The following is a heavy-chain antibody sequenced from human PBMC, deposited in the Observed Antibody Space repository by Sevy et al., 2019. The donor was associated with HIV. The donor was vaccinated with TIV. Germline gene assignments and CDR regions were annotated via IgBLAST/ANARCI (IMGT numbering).Heavy chain of an antibody. CDR1: GFTFSSYG. D-gene: IGHD3-22*01. Sequence: GGSLRLSCAASGFTFSSYGMHWVRQAPGKGLEWMAFIRYDGSNKYYADSVKGRFTISRDNSKNTLYLQMNSLRAEDTAVYYSAKDAAPYYDSSGYYPDYWGQGTLVTVSS. V-gene: IGHV3-30*02. CDR2: IRYDGSNK. J-gene: IGHJ4*02. CDR3: AKDAAPYYDSSGYYPDY.